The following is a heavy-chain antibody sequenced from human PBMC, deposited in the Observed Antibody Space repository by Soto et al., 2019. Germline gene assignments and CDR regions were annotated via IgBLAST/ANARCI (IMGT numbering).Heavy chain of an antibody. CDR2: INSDGSST. D-gene: IGHD6-19*01. J-gene: IGHJ3*01. CDR1: GFTFSTYW. V-gene: IGHV3-74*01. CDR3: ARQQYNSGDPYDV. Sequence: PGGSLRLSCAASGFTFSTYWMHWVRQAPGKGLVWVSRINSDGSSTYYADSVKGRFTISRDNTKNTLYLQMNSLRAEDTAVYYCARQQYNSGDPYDVWGQGTVVTVSS.